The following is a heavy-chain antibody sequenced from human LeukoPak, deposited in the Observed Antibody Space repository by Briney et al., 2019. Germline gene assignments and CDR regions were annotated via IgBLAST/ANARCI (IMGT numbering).Heavy chain of an antibody. D-gene: IGHD3-22*01. V-gene: IGHV1-18*01. Sequence: ASVKVSCKASGYTFTSYGIIWVRQAPGQGLEWMGWISAYNGNTNYAQKLQGRVTMTTDTSTSTAYMELRSLRSDDTAVYYCARIFYYDSSGYSSGFDYWGQGTLVTVSS. CDR1: GYTFTSYG. J-gene: IGHJ4*02. CDR2: ISAYNGNT. CDR3: ARIFYYDSSGYSSGFDY.